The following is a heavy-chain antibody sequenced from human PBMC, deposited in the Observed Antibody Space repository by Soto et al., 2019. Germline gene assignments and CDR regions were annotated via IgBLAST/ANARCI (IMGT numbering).Heavy chain of an antibody. Sequence: GGSLRLSCAASGFIFSSYAMHWVRQAPGKGLEWVAVISSDGNNKYYADSVKGRFTISRDNSKNTLYLQMNSLRAGNTAVYYCAKEGPPLYYYYGMDVWGQGTTVTVSS. CDR1: GFIFSSYA. CDR3: AKEGPPLYYYYGMDV. CDR2: ISSDGNNK. V-gene: IGHV3-30-3*01. J-gene: IGHJ6*02.